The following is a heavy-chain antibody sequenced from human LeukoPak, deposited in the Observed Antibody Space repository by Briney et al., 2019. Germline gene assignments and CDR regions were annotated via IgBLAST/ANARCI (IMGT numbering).Heavy chain of an antibody. CDR3: ARDARVQKWFGELLKTTTYYFDY. Sequence: SETLSLTCTVSGGSISSSNFYWGWIRQPPVKGLEWIGSIYYSGSTYYNPSLKSRVSISVDTSKNQFSLKLSSVTAADTAVYYCARDARVQKWFGELLKTTTYYFDYWGQGTLVTVSS. CDR2: IYYSGST. CDR1: GGSISSSNFY. D-gene: IGHD3-10*01. J-gene: IGHJ4*02. V-gene: IGHV4-39*07.